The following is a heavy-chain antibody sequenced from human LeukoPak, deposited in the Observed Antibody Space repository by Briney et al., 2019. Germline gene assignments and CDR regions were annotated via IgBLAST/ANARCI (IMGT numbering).Heavy chain of an antibody. J-gene: IGHJ3*02. V-gene: IGHV1-69*04. CDR1: GYTFTSYD. D-gene: IGHD3-22*01. CDR3: ARGLIVVPSDAFDI. CDR2: IIPILGIA. Sequence: ASVKVSCKASGYTFTSYDINWVRQAPGQGLEWMGRIIPILGIANYAQKFQGRVTITADKSTSTAYMELSSLRSEDTAVYYCARGLIVVPSDAFDIWGQGTMVTVSS.